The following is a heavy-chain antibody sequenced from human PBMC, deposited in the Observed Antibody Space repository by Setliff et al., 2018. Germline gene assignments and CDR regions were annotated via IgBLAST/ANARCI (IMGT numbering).Heavy chain of an antibody. D-gene: IGHD6-19*01. V-gene: IGHV3-74*01. Sequence: GGSLRLSCAASGFSFSSHWMHWVRHAPGKGLVWVSRINSDGSSTSYADSVKGRFTISRDNAKNSLYLQMNSLRAEDTAVYYCVRDWYTSGWYEVDNWGQGTLVTVSS. J-gene: IGHJ4*02. CDR3: VRDWYTSGWYEVDN. CDR2: INSDGSST. CDR1: GFSFSSHW.